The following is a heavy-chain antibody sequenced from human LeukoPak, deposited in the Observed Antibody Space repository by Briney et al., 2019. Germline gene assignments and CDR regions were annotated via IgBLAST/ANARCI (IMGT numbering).Heavy chain of an antibody. D-gene: IGHD5-12*01. J-gene: IGHJ4*02. V-gene: IGHV3-23*01. CDR1: GFTFSTYA. CDR2: ISGRGGST. Sequence: PGGSLRLSCAASGFTFSTYAMSWVRQAPGKGLEWVSTISGRGGSTYYADSVKGRFIISRDNSKNTLYLQMNSLRAEDTAVYHCAKDQSLGGYAPIDYWGQGTLVTVSS. CDR3: AKDQSLGGYAPIDY.